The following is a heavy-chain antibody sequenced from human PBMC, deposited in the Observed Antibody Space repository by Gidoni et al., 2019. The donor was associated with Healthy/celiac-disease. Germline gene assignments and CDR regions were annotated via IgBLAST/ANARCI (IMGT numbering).Heavy chain of an antibody. V-gene: IGHV3-30-3*01. Sequence: QVQLVESGGGVVQHGRSLRLSCAASGFRFRSHAMHWVRQAPGKGLECVAVISYDGTNKYSADSVTGRFTISRDNSKNTLYLQMNILRAEDTAVYYCAREYYDILTGYYTDYYYGMDVWGQGTTVTVSS. D-gene: IGHD3-9*01. CDR1: GFRFRSHA. J-gene: IGHJ6*02. CDR3: AREYYDILTGYYTDYYYGMDV. CDR2: ISYDGTNK.